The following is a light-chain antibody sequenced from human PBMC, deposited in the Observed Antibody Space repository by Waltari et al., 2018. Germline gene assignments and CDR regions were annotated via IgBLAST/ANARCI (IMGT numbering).Light chain of an antibody. CDR1: TSDVGGYNY. V-gene: IGLV2-11*02. CDR3: CSYAGSHTFVV. CDR2: DVN. Sequence: SGSPGQSVTMSCTGTTSDVGGYNYVSWYQQYAGKVPKLMIYDVNKRPSGVPDRFSGSKSGNTASLTISGLQAEDEADYYCCSYAGSHTFVVFGGGTKLTVL. J-gene: IGLJ2*01.